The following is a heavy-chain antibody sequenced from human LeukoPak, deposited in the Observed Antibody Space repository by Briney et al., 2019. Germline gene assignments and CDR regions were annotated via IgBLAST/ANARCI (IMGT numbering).Heavy chain of an antibody. D-gene: IGHD2-21*02. V-gene: IGHV3-15*01. Sequence: RGSLRLSCAASGFTFSSYAMSWVRQAPGKGLEWVGLIRSKTDGGTTDYAAPLKDRFTILRDDSKSTLFLQMNSLKADDTAVYYCATDTATEARHIWGQGTTVTVSS. CDR3: ATDTATEARHI. CDR1: GFTFSSYA. J-gene: IGHJ3*02. CDR2: IRSKTDGGTT.